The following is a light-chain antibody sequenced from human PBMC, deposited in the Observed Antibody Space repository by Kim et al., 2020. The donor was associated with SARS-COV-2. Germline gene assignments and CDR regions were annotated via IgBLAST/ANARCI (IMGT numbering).Light chain of an antibody. CDR1: SSNIGAGYD. V-gene: IGLV1-40*01. CDR3: QSYDSTLSGVV. Sequence: QSVLTQPPSVSRAPGQRVTISCTGSSSNIGAGYDVQWYQQLPGTAPKVVIYDNNNRPSGVPDRFSGSKSGTSASLAITGLQAEDEADYYCQSYDSTLSGVVFGGGTQLTVL. CDR2: DNN. J-gene: IGLJ3*02.